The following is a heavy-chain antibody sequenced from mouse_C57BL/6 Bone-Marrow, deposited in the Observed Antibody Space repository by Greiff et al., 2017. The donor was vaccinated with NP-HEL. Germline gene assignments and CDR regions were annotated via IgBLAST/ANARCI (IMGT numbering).Heavy chain of an antibody. D-gene: IGHD1-1*01. V-gene: IGHV1-82*01. CDR3: AREYYGSRTEFDY. J-gene: IGHJ2*01. Sequence: QVQLQQSGPELVKPGASVKISCKASGYAFSSSWMNWVKQRPGKGLEWIGRIYPGDGATNYNGKFKGKATLTADKSSSTAYMQLSSLTSEDSAVYFCAREYYGSRTEFDYWGQGTTLTVSS. CDR2: IYPGDGAT. CDR1: GYAFSSSW.